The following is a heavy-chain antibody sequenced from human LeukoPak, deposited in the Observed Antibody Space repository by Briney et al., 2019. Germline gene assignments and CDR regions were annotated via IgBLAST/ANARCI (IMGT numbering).Heavy chain of an antibody. J-gene: IGHJ4*02. CDR3: LRNGGDVKE. CDR1: GYIFTGYY. CDR2: INPISGGA. D-gene: IGHD2-21*02. V-gene: IGHV1-2*06. Sequence: GASVRVSCKASGYIFTGYYIHWVRQAPGQGLEWMGRINPISGGADYAQRFQGMVTMTRDTSINTAHMELTSLRSDDTAVYYCLRNGGDVKEWGQGTLVTVSS.